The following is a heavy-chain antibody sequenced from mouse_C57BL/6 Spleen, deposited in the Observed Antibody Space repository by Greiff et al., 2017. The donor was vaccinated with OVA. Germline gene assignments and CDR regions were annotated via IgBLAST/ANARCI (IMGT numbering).Heavy chain of an antibody. Sequence: VQLKESGPELVKPGASVKLSCKASGYTFTSYDINWVKQRPGQGLEWIGWIYPRDGSTKYNEKFKGKATLTVDTSSSTAYMELHSLTSEDSAVYFCARWGATVVATSADYWGQGTTLTVSS. CDR1: GYTFTSYD. V-gene: IGHV1-85*01. J-gene: IGHJ2*01. D-gene: IGHD1-1*01. CDR2: IYPRDGST. CDR3: ARWGATVVATSADY.